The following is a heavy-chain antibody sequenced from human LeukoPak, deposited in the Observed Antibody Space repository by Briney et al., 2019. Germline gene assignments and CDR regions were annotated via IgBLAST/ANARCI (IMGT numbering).Heavy chain of an antibody. Sequence: ASVKVSCKASGDTFSTYGVTWVRQAPGQGLEWVGGIIPLYNAANYAQKFQGRVTITADESTSTAYMELSSLRSEDTAVYYCARVISWSGSYYKVENWFDPWGQGTLVTVSS. CDR2: IIPLYNAA. CDR3: ARVISWSGSYYKVENWFDP. CDR1: GDTFSTYG. V-gene: IGHV1-69*13. J-gene: IGHJ5*02. D-gene: IGHD3-10*01.